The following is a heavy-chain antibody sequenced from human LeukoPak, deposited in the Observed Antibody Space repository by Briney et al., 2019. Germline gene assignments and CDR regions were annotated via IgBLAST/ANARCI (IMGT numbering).Heavy chain of an antibody. D-gene: IGHD4-11*01. CDR3: AADTLQVGS. J-gene: IGHJ4*02. Sequence: SVKVSCKASGFTFTNSAMQWVRQARGQRLEWIGWIVVGSGHTNYAQKFQERVTITRDMSTSTVYMELNSLKLEDTAVYYCAADTLQVGSWGQGTLVTVSS. CDR2: IVVGSGHT. V-gene: IGHV1-58*02. CDR1: GFTFTNSA.